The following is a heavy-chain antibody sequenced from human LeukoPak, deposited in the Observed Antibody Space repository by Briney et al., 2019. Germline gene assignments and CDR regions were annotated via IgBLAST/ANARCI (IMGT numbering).Heavy chain of an antibody. J-gene: IGHJ6*02. CDR1: GFTFSSYW. D-gene: IGHD2-2*01. CDR2: IKQDGSEK. V-gene: IGHV3-7*05. Sequence: GGSLRLSCAASGFTFSSYWMSWVRQAPGKGLEWVANIKQDGSEKYYVDSVKGRFTISRDNAKNSLYLQMNSLRAEDTAVYYCARDEVVPAAMPYYYYGMDVWGQGTTVTVSS. CDR3: ARDEVVPAAMPYYYYGMDV.